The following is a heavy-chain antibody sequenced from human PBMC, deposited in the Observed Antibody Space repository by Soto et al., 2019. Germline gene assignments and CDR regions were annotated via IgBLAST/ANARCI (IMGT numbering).Heavy chain of an antibody. D-gene: IGHD4-17*01. Sequence: GGSLRLSCAASGFTFSSYSMNWVRQAPGKGLEWVSSISSSSSYIYYADSVKGRFTISRDNAKNSLYLQMNSLRAEDTAVYYCARGALEPATVALYYYYGMDVWGQGTTVTVSS. CDR3: ARGALEPATVALYYYYGMDV. V-gene: IGHV3-21*04. J-gene: IGHJ6*02. CDR2: ISSSSSYI. CDR1: GFTFSSYS.